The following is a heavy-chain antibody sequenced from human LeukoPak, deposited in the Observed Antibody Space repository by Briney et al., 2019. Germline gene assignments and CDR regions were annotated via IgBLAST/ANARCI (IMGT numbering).Heavy chain of an antibody. CDR1: GGSFSGYY. V-gene: IGHV4-34*01. D-gene: IGHD3-22*01. CDR3: ARSVRVKGDAFDI. J-gene: IGHJ3*02. Sequence: SETLSLTCAVYGGSFSGYYWSWIRQPPGKGREWIGEINHSGSTNYNPSLKSRVTISVDTFKNQFSLKLSSVTAADTAVYYCARSVRVKGDAFDIWGQRTMVTVSS. CDR2: INHSGST.